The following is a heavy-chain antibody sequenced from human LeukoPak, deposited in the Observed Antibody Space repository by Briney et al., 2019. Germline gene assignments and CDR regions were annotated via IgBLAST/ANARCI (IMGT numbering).Heavy chain of an antibody. Sequence: GGSLRLSCAASGFTFSSYAMSWVRQAPGKGLEWVSAISGSGGSTYYADSVKGRFTISRDNSKNTLYLQMNSLRAEDTAVYYCPKDRRQQLLLDYWGQEPLVTVSS. J-gene: IGHJ4*02. CDR3: PKDRRQQLLLDY. CDR2: ISGSGGST. D-gene: IGHD6-13*01. V-gene: IGHV3-23*01. CDR1: GFTFSSYA.